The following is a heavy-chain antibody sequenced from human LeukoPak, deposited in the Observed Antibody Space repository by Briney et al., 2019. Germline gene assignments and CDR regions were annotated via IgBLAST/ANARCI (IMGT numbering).Heavy chain of an antibody. D-gene: IGHD3-10*01. J-gene: IGHJ4*02. V-gene: IGHV3-30*03. CDR2: ISYDGSNK. CDR1: GFTFSSYS. CDR3: ARGLNYYGSGSYPDY. Sequence: GGSLRLSCAASGFTFSSYSMNWVRQAPGKGLEWVAVISYDGSNKYYADSVKGRFTISRDNSKNTLYLQMNSLRAEDTAVYYCARGLNYYGSGSYPDYWGQGTPVTVSS.